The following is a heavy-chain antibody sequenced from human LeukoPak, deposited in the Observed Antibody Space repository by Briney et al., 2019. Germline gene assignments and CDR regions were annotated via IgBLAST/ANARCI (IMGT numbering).Heavy chain of an antibody. CDR3: ARSLAAAGTPFDY. J-gene: IGHJ4*02. CDR1: GFTFSSYA. CDR2: ISYDGSNK. D-gene: IGHD6-13*01. Sequence: GGSLRLSCAASGFTFSSYAMHWVRQAPGKGLEWVAVISYDGSNKYYADSVKGRFTISRDNSKNTLYLQMNSLRAEDTAMYYCARSLAAAGTPFDYWGQGTLVTVSS. V-gene: IGHV3-30*04.